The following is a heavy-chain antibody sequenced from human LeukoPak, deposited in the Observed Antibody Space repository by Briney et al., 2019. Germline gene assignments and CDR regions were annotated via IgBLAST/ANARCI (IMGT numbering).Heavy chain of an antibody. J-gene: IGHJ6*02. CDR2: ISYDGSNK. Sequence: GGSLRLSCAASGFTFSSYAMHWVRQAPGKGLEWVAVISYDGSNKYYADSVKGRFTISRDNSKNTLYLQMNSLRAEDTAVYYCARGSGSYFGYYYYGMDVWGQGTTVTVSS. V-gene: IGHV3-30-3*01. CDR3: ARGSGSYFGYYYYGMDV. CDR1: GFTFSSYA. D-gene: IGHD1-26*01.